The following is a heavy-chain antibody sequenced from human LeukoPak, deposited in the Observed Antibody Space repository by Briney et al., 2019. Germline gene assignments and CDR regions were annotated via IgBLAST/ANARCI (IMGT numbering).Heavy chain of an antibody. CDR2: ISGSGANT. CDR1: GFTFSSYW. D-gene: IGHD3-3*01. Sequence: PGGSLRLSCAASGFTFSSYWMSWVRQAPGKGLEWVSAISGSGANTYYADSVKGRFTISRDNSKNTLYLRMNSLRAEDTAVYYCALEAPYYYYYMDVWGKGTTVTISS. J-gene: IGHJ6*03. V-gene: IGHV3-23*01. CDR3: ALEAPYYYYYMDV.